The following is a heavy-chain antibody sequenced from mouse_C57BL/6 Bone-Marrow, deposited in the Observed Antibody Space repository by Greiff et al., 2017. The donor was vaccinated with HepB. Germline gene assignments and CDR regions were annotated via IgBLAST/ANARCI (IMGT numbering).Heavy chain of an antibody. D-gene: IGHD1-1*01. CDR3: TVIYYYGSSRDY. Sequence: EVQLQQSGAELVRPGASVKLSCTASGFNIKDDYMHWVKQRPEQGLEWIGWIEPENGDTEYATKFQGKATITADTSSNTAYLQLSSLTSEDTAVYYCTVIYYYGSSRDYWGQGTTLTVSS. CDR1: GFNIKDDY. J-gene: IGHJ2*01. CDR2: IEPENGDT. V-gene: IGHV14-4*01.